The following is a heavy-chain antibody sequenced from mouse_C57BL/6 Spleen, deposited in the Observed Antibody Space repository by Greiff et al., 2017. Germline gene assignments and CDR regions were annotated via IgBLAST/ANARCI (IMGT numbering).Heavy chain of an antibody. V-gene: IGHV3-6*01. J-gene: IGHJ2*01. CDR3: ASLYGYDGYYFDY. CDR1: GYSITSGYY. D-gene: IGHD2-2*01. Sequence: EVQRVESGPGLVKPSQSLSLTCSVTGYSITSGYYWNWIRQFPGNKLEWMGYISYDGSNNYNPSLKNRISITRDTSKNQFFLKLNSVTTEDTATYYCASLYGYDGYYFDYWGQGTTLTVSS. CDR2: ISYDGSN.